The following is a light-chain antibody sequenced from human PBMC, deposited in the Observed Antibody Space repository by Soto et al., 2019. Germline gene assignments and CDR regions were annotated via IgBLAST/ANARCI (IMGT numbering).Light chain of an antibody. Sequence: DIVMTQSPLSLPVTPGEPASISCRSSQSLLHSNGYNYLDWYLQKPGQSPQLLIYLGSNRASGVPDMFSGSGSGTDFKLKISRVEAEDVGVYYCMQALKTNTFGQGTKMEIK. CDR1: QSLLHSNGYNY. CDR2: LGS. CDR3: MQALKTNT. V-gene: IGKV2-28*01. J-gene: IGKJ2*01.